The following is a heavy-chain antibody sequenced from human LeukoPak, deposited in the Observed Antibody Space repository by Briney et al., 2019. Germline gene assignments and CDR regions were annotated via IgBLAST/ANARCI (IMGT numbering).Heavy chain of an antibody. J-gene: IGHJ4*02. Sequence: ASVKVSCKASGYTFTGYYMHWVQQAPGQGLEWMGWINPNSGGTNYAQKFQGRVTMTRDTSISTAYMELSRLRSGDTAVYYCARTRWGSGSDQNSYYFDYWGQGTLVTVSS. D-gene: IGHD3-10*01. CDR2: INPNSGGT. CDR1: GYTFTGYY. CDR3: ARTRWGSGSDQNSYYFDY. V-gene: IGHV1-2*02.